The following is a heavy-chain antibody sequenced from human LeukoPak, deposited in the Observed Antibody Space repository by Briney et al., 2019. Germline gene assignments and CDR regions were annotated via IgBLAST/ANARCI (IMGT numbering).Heavy chain of an antibody. CDR2: ISGGGGST. V-gene: IGHV3-23*01. CDR3: ARTEAYYDSSPPRDY. D-gene: IGHD3-22*01. CDR1: GFTFSSYA. J-gene: IGHJ4*02. Sequence: GGSLRLSCAASGFTFSSYAMSWVRQAPGKGLEWVSAISGGGGSTYYADSVKGRFTISKDNSKNTLYLQMNSLRAEDTAVYYCARTEAYYDSSPPRDYWGQGTLVTVPS.